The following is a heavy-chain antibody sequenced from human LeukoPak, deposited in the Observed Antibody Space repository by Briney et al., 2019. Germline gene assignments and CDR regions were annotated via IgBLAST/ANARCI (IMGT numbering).Heavy chain of an antibody. D-gene: IGHD6-19*01. CDR3: AKAIDSSGWYWFDP. CDR1: GFTFSSYA. J-gene: IGHJ5*02. Sequence: GGSLRLSCAASGFTFSSYAMSWVRQAPGKGLEWVSAISGSGGSTYYADSVKGRFTISRDNSKNTVYLQMNSLRAEDTAVYYCAKAIDSSGWYWFDPWGQGTLVTVSS. V-gene: IGHV3-23*01. CDR2: ISGSGGST.